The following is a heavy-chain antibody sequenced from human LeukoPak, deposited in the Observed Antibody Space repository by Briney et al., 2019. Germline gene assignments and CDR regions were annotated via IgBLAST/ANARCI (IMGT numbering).Heavy chain of an antibody. V-gene: IGHV3-23*01. CDR2: ITRRGGSK. CDR1: GYTFSSYA. Sequence: PGGSLRLSCAASGYTFSSYAMSWVRQAPGKGLEWGLAITRRGGSKNYADSVKGRFSICRDDSKNTLYLQMNTLRAEDTALYYCASKSQAAAGYVFAYWGQGTLVTVSS. D-gene: IGHD6-13*01. J-gene: IGHJ4*02. CDR3: ASKSQAAAGYVFAY.